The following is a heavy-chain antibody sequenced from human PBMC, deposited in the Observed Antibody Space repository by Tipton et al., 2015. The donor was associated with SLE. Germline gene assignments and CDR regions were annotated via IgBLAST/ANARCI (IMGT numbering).Heavy chain of an antibody. V-gene: IGHV3-30*04. CDR2: ISYDGSNK. Sequence: SLRLSCAASGFTFSSYAMHWVRQAPGKGLEWVAVISYDGSNKYYADSVKGRFTISRDNSKNTLYLQMNSLRAEDTAVYYCARGDDFWKWNWFDYWGQGTLVTVSP. CDR1: GFTFSSYA. CDR3: ARGDDFWKWNWFDY. J-gene: IGHJ4*02. D-gene: IGHD3-3*01.